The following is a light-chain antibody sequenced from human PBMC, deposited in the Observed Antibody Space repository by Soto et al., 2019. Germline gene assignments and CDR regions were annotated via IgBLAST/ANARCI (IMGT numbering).Light chain of an antibody. J-gene: IGLJ2*01. CDR1: SSDVGGYNY. CDR3: SSYTSSSTLV. CDR2: EVS. V-gene: IGLV2-14*01. Sequence: QSVPTQPAPVSGSPGQSITISCTGTSSDVGGYNYVSWYQQHPDKAPKVMIYEVSHRPSGVSNRFSGSKSANTAFLTISGLQAEEEADYYCSSYTSSSTLVFGGGTKVTV.